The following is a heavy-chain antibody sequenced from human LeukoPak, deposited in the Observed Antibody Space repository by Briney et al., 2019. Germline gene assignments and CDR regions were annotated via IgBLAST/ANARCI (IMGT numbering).Heavy chain of an antibody. D-gene: IGHD3-10*01. V-gene: IGHV1-18*01. CDR1: GYTFTSYG. CDR2: ISAYNGNT. J-gene: IGHJ4*02. Sequence: ASVKVSCKASGYTFTSYGISWVRQAPGQGLEWMGWISAYNGNTNYAQKLQGRVTMTTDTSTSTAYMELRSLRSDDTAVYYCARGLYGSGSYYNFDYWGQGTLVTVSS. CDR3: ARGLYGSGSYYNFDY.